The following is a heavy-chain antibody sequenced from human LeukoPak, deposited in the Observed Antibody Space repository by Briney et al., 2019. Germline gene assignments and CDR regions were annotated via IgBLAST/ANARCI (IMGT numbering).Heavy chain of an antibody. CDR3: ARDLTVTTGYYGMDV. CDR1: GFTFSSFA. J-gene: IGHJ6*02. Sequence: GGSLRLSCAASGFTFSSFAMNWVRQAPGKGLEWVSSISGSSSYINYADSVKGRFTISRDSAKNSLYLQMNSLRAEDTAVYYCARDLTVTTGYYGMDVWGQGTTVTVSS. D-gene: IGHD4-17*01. CDR2: ISGSSSYI. V-gene: IGHV3-21*01.